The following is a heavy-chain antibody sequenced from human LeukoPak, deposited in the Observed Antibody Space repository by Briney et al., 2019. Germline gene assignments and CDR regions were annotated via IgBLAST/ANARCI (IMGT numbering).Heavy chain of an antibody. D-gene: IGHD3-10*02. CDR2: IYYSGST. J-gene: IGHJ4*01. CDR3: ARRSWHHYVPYDLYYFDY. CDR1: GGSISSGNYY. V-gene: IGHV4-39*01. Sequence: PSETLSLTCTVSGGSISSGNYYWGWIRQPPGKGLEWIGSIYYSGSTYYNPSLKSRVTISVDTSKNQFSLKLNSVTAADTAVYYCARRSWHHYVPYDLYYFDYWGHGTLVTVSS.